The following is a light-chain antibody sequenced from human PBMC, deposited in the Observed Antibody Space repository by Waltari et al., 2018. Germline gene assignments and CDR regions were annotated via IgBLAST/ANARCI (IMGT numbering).Light chain of an antibody. V-gene: IGKV3-20*01. CDR3: QKYDYLPAK. CDR1: QSVRTY. J-gene: IGKJ1*01. Sequence: VVLTQSPGTLSLSPVERATLSCRASQSVRTYLAWYQQKPGQAPRLLIYGTSNRATGTPDRFSGSGSGTDFSLTISRLEPEDFAVYYCQKYDYLPAKFGQGTKVEI. CDR2: GTS.